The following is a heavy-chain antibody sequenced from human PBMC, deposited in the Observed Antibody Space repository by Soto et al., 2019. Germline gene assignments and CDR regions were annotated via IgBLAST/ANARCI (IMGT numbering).Heavy chain of an antibody. CDR3: ARVSDFWSGLYYYYGMDV. J-gene: IGHJ6*02. CDR1: GFTFSSYW. D-gene: IGHD3-3*01. V-gene: IGHV3-74*01. CDR2: INSDGSST. Sequence: EVQLVESGGGLVQPGGSLRLSCAASGFTFSSYWMHWVRQAPGKGLVCVSRINSDGSSTSYADSVKGRFTISRDNAKNTLYLQMNSLRAEDTAVYYCARVSDFWSGLYYYYGMDVWGQGTTVTVSS.